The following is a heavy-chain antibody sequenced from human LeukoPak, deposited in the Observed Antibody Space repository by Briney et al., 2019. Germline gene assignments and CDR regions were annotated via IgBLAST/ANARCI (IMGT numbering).Heavy chain of an antibody. D-gene: IGHD5-24*01. J-gene: IGHJ4*02. CDR2: ISGSGGST. V-gene: IGHV3-23*01. CDR3: AKQHIREPLSYFDY. Sequence: WESLTLSCTASGVTFSRYARSWRRQPPGKGMEWFSGISGSGGSTYYADSVKGRFTISRDNSKNTLYLQMNSLRAEDTAVYYCAKQHIREPLSYFDYWGQGTLVTVSS. CDR1: GVTFSRYA.